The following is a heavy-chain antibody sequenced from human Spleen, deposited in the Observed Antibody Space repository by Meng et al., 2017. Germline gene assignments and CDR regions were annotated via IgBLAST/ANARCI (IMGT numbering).Heavy chain of an antibody. CDR3: ATERYSYGPFTDAFDI. J-gene: IGHJ3*02. D-gene: IGHD5-18*01. CDR2: ISGYNGNT. CDR1: GYTFRSYG. V-gene: IGHV1-18*01. Sequence: ASVKVSCKAYGYTFRSYGISWVRQAPGQGPEWMGWISGYNGNTKYAQKLQGRVTVTTDTSTSTAYMELSSLRSEDTAVYYCATERYSYGPFTDAFDIWGQGTMVTVSS.